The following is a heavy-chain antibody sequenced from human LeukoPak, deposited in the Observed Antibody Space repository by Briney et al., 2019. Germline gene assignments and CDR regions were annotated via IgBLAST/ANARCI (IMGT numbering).Heavy chain of an antibody. CDR1: GFTFSSYS. CDR3: AREIVHSYGPSTFDY. CDR2: ISSSSSTI. V-gene: IGHV3-48*02. D-gene: IGHD5-18*01. J-gene: IGHJ4*02. Sequence: GGSLRLSCAASGFTFSSYSMNWVRQAPGKGLEWVSYISSSSSTIYYADSVKGRFTISRDNAKNSLYLQMNSLRDEDTAVYYCAREIVHSYGPSTFDYWGQGTLVTVSS.